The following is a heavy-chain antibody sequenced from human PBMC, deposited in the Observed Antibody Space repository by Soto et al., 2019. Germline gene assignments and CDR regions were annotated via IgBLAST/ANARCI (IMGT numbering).Heavy chain of an antibody. CDR2: INRDGSER. CDR3: TRAPDSSGSYYYFDY. CDR1: GFPFSSYW. D-gene: IGHD3-22*01. J-gene: IGHJ4*02. Sequence: GGFLRLSCAASGFPFSSYWMSWVRQAPGKGLQWVANINRDGSERYYVDSLKGRFTISRDNAENSLYLQMNSLRDEDTAVYYCTRAPDSSGSYYYFDYWGQGTLVTVSS. V-gene: IGHV3-7*03.